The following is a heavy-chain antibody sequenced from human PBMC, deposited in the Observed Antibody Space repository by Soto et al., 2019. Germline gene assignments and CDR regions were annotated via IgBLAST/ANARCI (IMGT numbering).Heavy chain of an antibody. CDR3: ATIIIPAATNFY. CDR1: GFTFSSYG. V-gene: IGHV3-33*01. CDR2: IWYDGSNK. D-gene: IGHD2-2*01. Sequence: PGGSLRLSCAASGFTFSSYGMHWVRQAPGKGLEWVAVIWYDGSNKYYADSVKGRLTISRDNSKNTLYLQMNSLRAEDTAVYYCATIIIPAATNFYWGQGTLVTVSS. J-gene: IGHJ4*02.